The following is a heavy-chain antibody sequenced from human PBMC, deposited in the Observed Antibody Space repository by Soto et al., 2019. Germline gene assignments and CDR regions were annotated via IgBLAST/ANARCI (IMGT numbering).Heavy chain of an antibody. Sequence: SVKVSCKASGFTFTSSAVQWVRQARGQRLEWIGWIVVGSGNTNYAQKFQERVTITRDMSTSTAYMELSSLRSEDTAVYYCAARATPSYYYYGMDVWGQGTTVTVSS. CDR3: AARATPSYYYYGMDV. J-gene: IGHJ6*02. V-gene: IGHV1-58*01. CDR1: GFTFTSSA. CDR2: IVVGSGNT.